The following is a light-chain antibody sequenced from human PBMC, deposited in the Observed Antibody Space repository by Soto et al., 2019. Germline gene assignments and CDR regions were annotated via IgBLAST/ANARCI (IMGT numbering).Light chain of an antibody. CDR2: GVS. CDR1: SSDVGSYNY. V-gene: IGLV2-11*01. CDR3: CSYAGSYSYV. Sequence: QSALTQPASVSGSPGQSITISCTGTSSDVGSYNYVSWYQQHPGKAPKLIIYGVSNRPSGVPDRFSASKSGNTASLTISGLQADDEADYYCCSYAGSYSYVFGTGTKLTVL. J-gene: IGLJ1*01.